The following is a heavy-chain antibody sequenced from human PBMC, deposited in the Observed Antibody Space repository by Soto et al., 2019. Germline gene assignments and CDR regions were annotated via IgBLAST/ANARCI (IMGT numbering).Heavy chain of an antibody. J-gene: IGHJ3*02. CDR3: ATWHLQEHAYDI. Sequence: DVQLVASRGGLIQPGESLRLSCAAFGFTVSGKKYVAWVGQAPGKGLEWVSALYDLDGTYYADSVKGRFTTSSDSSRTTVYLQMNSLRPDDTAVYSCATWHLQEHAYDIWGQGTMVTVSS. CDR1: GFTVSGKKY. V-gene: IGHV3-53*01. D-gene: IGHD1-1*01. CDR2: LYDLDGT.